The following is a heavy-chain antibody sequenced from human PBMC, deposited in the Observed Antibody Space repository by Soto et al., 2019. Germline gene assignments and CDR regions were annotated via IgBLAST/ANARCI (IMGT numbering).Heavy chain of an antibody. V-gene: IGHV3-30-3*01. Sequence: PGGSLRLSCAASGFTFSSYAMHWVRQAPGKGLERVAVISYDGSNKYYADSVKGRFTISRDNSKSTLYLQMNSLRAEDTAVYYCVRDFYCSGSSCYSYGMDVWGQGTTVTVSS. J-gene: IGHJ6*02. CDR3: VRDFYCSGSSCYSYGMDV. D-gene: IGHD2-15*01. CDR1: GFTFSSYA. CDR2: ISYDGSNK.